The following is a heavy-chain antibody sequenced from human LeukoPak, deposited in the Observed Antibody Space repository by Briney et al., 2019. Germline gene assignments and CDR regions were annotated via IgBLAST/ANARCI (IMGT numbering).Heavy chain of an antibody. J-gene: IGHJ4*02. D-gene: IGHD3-9*01. CDR1: GFTFSNYA. Sequence: AGASLRLSCAASGFTFSNYAMSWVRQAPGKGLEWVSAIVGSGGSTYYADSVKGRFTISRDNSKNTLFLQMNSLRVEDTALYYCSKWGDYDVLTGYYDSNFWGQGTLVTASS. CDR2: IVGSGGST. V-gene: IGHV3-23*01. CDR3: SKWGDYDVLTGYYDSNF.